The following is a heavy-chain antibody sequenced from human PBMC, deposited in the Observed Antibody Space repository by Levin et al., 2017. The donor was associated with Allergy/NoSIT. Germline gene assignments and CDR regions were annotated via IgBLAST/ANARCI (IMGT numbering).Heavy chain of an antibody. CDR2: INYRGGT. Sequence: ESLKISCSVSGGSVSSGTYYWSWIRRPPGKGLEWIGYINYRGGTKYNPSLNSRVTISVDTSKNEFSLKVTSVTAADTAVYYCARNRIIVSGGNDYYYGMDVWGQGTTVTVSS. V-gene: IGHV4-61*01. CDR3: ARNRIIVSGGNDYYYGMDV. J-gene: IGHJ6*02. D-gene: IGHD5/OR15-5a*01. CDR1: GGSVSSGTYY.